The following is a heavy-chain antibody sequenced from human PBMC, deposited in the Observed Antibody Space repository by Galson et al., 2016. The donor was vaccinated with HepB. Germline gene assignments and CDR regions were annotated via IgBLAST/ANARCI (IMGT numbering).Heavy chain of an antibody. D-gene: IGHD4-17*01. J-gene: IGHJ4*02. Sequence: SLRLSCAASGFILSNVWMNWVRQAPGEGLEWLANINLDGSVRHHVDSVKGRFTISRDNAKNSLYLQMNSLRAEDTAVYYCATSEDGAATFWGQGTLVTVSA. CDR3: ATSEDGAATF. V-gene: IGHV3-7*01. CDR1: GFILSNVW. CDR2: INLDGSVR.